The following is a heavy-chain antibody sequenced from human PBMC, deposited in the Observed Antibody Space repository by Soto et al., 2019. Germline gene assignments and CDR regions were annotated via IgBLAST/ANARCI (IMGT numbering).Heavy chain of an antibody. D-gene: IGHD3-22*01. CDR1: GYTFTSYD. CDR2: MNPNSGNT. V-gene: IGHV1-8*01. CDR3: ARVGYYYDSSGYYLSFDY. J-gene: IGHJ4*02. Sequence: ASVKVSCKDSGYTFTSYDINWVRQANGQGLEWMGWMNPNSGNTGYAQKFQGRVTMTRNTSISTAYMELSSLRSEDTAVYYCARVGYYYDSSGYYLSFDYWGQGTLVTVSS.